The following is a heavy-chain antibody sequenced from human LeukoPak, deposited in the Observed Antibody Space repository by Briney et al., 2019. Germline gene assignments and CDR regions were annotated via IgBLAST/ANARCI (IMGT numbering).Heavy chain of an antibody. D-gene: IGHD3-22*01. Sequence: GGSLRLSCVTSGFIFSRYTMNWVRQAPGKGLEWVSSISATSACIFYAASVKGRFTISRDNAKNSLYLQMNSLRAEDTAVYYCARQGYYDSSGYYLFDYWGQGTLVTVSS. V-gene: IGHV3-21*04. CDR2: ISATSACI. CDR3: ARQGYYDSSGYYLFDY. J-gene: IGHJ4*02. CDR1: GFIFSRYT.